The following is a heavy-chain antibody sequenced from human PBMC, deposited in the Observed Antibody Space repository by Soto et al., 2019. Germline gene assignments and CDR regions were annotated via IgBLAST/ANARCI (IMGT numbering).Heavy chain of an antibody. J-gene: IGHJ4*02. V-gene: IGHV1-69*06. D-gene: IGHD3-22*01. CDR3: ARDRGRAYYYDSSGYSNFDY. CDR1: GGTFSSYA. CDR2: IIPIFGTA. Sequence: QVQLVQSGAEVKKPGSSVKVSCKASGGTFSSYAISWVRQAPGQGLEWMGGIIPIFGTANYAQKFQGRVTITADKSTSTAYMELSSLRSEDTAVYYCARDRGRAYYYDSSGYSNFDYWGQGTLVTVSS.